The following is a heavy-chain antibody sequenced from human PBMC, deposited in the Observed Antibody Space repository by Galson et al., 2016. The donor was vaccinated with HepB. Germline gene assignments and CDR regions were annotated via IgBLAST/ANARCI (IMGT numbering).Heavy chain of an antibody. D-gene: IGHD3-10*01. CDR1: GFTFSRYA. V-gene: IGHV3-30*04. J-gene: IGHJ6*02. CDR3: TKDGRYYGSGRGGLDV. CDR2: ISFDGTNK. Sequence: SLRLSCAASGFTFSRYAIHWVRQAPGKGLEWVALISFDGTNKFYADSVRGRFTIPRDNSKNTLYLQLNSLRAEDTAVYYCTKDGRYYGSGRGGLDVWGQGTTVTVSS.